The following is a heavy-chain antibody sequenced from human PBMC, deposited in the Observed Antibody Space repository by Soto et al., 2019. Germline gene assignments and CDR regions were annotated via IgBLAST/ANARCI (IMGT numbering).Heavy chain of an antibody. J-gene: IGHJ4*02. Sequence: GGPRLHSWSASEVPISNAWMSWVRKAPGKGLEWVGRIKSKTDGGTTDYAAPVKGRFTISRDDSKNTLYLQMNSLKTEDTAVYYCTTRRWFGGVIVIDYWGQGNLVTGSS. CDR2: IKSKTDGGTT. CDR1: EVPISNAW. CDR3: TTRRWFGGVIVIDY. D-gene: IGHD3-16*02. V-gene: IGHV3-15*01.